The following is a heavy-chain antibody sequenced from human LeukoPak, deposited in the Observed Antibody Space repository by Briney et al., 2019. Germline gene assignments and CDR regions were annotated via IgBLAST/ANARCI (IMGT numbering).Heavy chain of an antibody. V-gene: IGHV4-31*03. CDR1: GDSISSGGHY. D-gene: IGHD3-16*02. CDR3: ARDNMRSYLDY. Sequence: SETLSLTCTVSGDSISSGGHYWNWIRQHPGKGLEWIGYIYYSGNTFYNPSLKSRVTLSVDTSKNQFSLNLSSVTAADTAVYFCARDNMRSYLDYWGQGTLVTVSS. CDR2: IYYSGNT. J-gene: IGHJ4*02.